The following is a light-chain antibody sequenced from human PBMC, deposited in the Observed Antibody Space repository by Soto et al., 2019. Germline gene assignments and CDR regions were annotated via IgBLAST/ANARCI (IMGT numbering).Light chain of an antibody. CDR1: QSISTW. CDR3: QQFGAGSPWT. J-gene: IGKJ1*01. CDR2: KAS. V-gene: IGKV1-5*03. Sequence: DIQVTQSPSTLSASVGDRVTITCRASQSISTWLAWFQQKPGKAPKVLISKASTLESGVPSRFSGDGSGTEFTLPISSLQTDDSATYYCQQFGAGSPWTFGQGTKVEIK.